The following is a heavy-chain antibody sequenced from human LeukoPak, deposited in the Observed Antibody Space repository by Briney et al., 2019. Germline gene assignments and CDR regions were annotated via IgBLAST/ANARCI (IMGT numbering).Heavy chain of an antibody. CDR3: AKAIVGAYFDY. D-gene: IGHD1-26*01. J-gene: IGHJ4*02. Sequence: PGGSLRLSCAASGFTFSRHWMHWVRQAPGKGLVWVSRINNDGSSTTYANSVRGRFTISRDNAKNTLYLQMNSLRAEDTAVYYCAKAIVGAYFDYWGQGTLVTVSS. CDR1: GFTFSRHW. V-gene: IGHV3-74*01. CDR2: INNDGSST.